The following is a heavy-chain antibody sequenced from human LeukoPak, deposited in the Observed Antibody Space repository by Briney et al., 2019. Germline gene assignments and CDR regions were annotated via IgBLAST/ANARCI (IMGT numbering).Heavy chain of an antibody. CDR2: MNPNSGNT. CDR3: ARGYYDFWSGYYSKNWFDP. J-gene: IGHJ5*02. Sequence: ASVKVSCEASGYTFTSYYMHWVRQATGQGLEWMGWMNPNSGNTGYAQKFQGRVTMTRNTSISTAYMELSSLRSEDTAVYYCARGYYDFWSGYYSKNWFDPWGQGTLVTVSS. D-gene: IGHD3-3*01. V-gene: IGHV1-8*02. CDR1: GYTFTSYY.